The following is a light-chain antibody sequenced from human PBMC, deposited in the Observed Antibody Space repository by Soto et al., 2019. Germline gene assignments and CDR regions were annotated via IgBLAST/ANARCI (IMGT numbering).Light chain of an antibody. CDR3: QQYNTFSWT. V-gene: IGKV1-9*01. J-gene: IGKJ1*01. Sequence: IQLTQSPSFLSASVGDRVTITCRASQDINRYVAWYQQKSGQAPKLLIYRASNLRPGVPSRFSGSGSGTDFTLTISNLQPEDFATYHCQQYNTFSWTFGQGTKVEIK. CDR2: RAS. CDR1: QDINRY.